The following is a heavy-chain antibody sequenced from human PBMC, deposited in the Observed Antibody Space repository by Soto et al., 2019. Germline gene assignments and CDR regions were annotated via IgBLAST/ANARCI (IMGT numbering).Heavy chain of an antibody. Sequence: HPGGSLRLSCAASGFSFSNYAMSWVRQAPGKGLEWVSLITGSGGSTYYADSVKGRFTISRDNSKNTLYLQMNSLRAEDTAVYYCASSESGGRFQYFDYWGQGTLVTVSS. CDR2: ITGSGGST. CDR1: GFSFSNYA. J-gene: IGHJ4*02. V-gene: IGHV3-23*01. D-gene: IGHD2-15*01. CDR3: ASSESGGRFQYFDY.